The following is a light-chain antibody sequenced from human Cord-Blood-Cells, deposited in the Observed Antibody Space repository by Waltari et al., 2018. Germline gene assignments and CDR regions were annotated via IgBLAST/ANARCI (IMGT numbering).Light chain of an antibody. V-gene: IGKV4-1*01. CDR1: QSVLYSSNSKNY. J-gene: IGKJ2*01. CDR2: WAS. Sequence: DIVMTQSPASLAVSLGERATINCKSSQSVLYSSNSKNYLAWYQQKPGQPPKLLIYWASTREYGVPDRFSSSGSGTDFTLTISSLQAEDVAVYYCQQYYSTPYTFGQGTKLEIK. CDR3: QQYYSTPYT.